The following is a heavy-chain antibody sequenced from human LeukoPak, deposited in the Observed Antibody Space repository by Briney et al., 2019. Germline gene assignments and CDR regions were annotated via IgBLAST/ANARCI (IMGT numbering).Heavy chain of an antibody. CDR3: VRDGPCSSTSCQSFDS. V-gene: IGHV1-2*02. CDR1: GYRFTGYY. Sequence: GASVKVSCKASGYRFTGYYIHWVRQAPGQGLEWMGWINPHSDDRNYAQRFQGRVTMTRDTSISTVYMELSGLTSDDTAVYYCVRDGPCSSTSCQSFDSWGQGALVTVSS. D-gene: IGHD2-2*01. J-gene: IGHJ4*02. CDR2: INPHSDDR.